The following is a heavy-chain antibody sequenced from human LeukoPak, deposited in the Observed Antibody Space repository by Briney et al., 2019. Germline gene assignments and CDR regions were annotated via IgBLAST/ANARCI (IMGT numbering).Heavy chain of an antibody. J-gene: IGHJ4*02. V-gene: IGHV4-59*08. D-gene: IGHD2-21*01. CDR1: GDSIRTDY. CDR3: ARLDCISDTCYNY. Sequence: SETLSLTCIVSGDSIRTDYWSWIRQSPGKGLEWIGYINYSGNSDYNPSLKSRFTISVDRSKKPVSLRMRSVPAADTAVYYCARLDCISDTCYNYWALGALVTVSS. CDR2: INYSGNS.